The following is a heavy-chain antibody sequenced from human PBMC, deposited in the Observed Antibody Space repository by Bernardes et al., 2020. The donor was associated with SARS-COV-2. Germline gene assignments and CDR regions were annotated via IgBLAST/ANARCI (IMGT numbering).Heavy chain of an antibody. CDR3: ARESQLRYFDWLSPRYYYYGMDV. CDR1: GGSFSGYY. J-gene: IGHJ6*02. CDR2: INHSGST. D-gene: IGHD3-9*01. Sequence: SETLSLTCAVYGGSFSGYYWSWIRQPPGKGLEWIGEINHSGSTNYNPSLKSRVTISVDTSKNQFSLKLSSVTAADTAVYYCARESQLRYFDWLSPRYYYYGMDVWGQGTTVTVSS. V-gene: IGHV4-34*01.